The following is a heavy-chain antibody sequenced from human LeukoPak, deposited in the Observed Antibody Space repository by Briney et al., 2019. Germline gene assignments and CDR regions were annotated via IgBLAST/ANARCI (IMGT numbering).Heavy chain of an antibody. J-gene: IGHJ4*02. V-gene: IGHV3-7*01. Sequence: PGGSLRLSCAASGFSFSSYWMSWVRQTPGKGLEWVANIMEDGVEKYYVDPFKGRFAISRDNSKNTLYLQMNSLRAEDTAVYYCAKDSVVVTAITHAELDYWGQGTLVTVSS. D-gene: IGHD2-21*02. CDR3: AKDSVVVTAITHAELDY. CDR2: IMEDGVEK. CDR1: GFSFSSYW.